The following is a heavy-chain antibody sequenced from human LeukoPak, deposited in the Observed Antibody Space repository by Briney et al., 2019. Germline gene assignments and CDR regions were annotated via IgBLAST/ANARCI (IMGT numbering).Heavy chain of an antibody. D-gene: IGHD2-2*01. V-gene: IGHV3-33*06. CDR2: IWYDGSNK. Sequence: GGSLRLSCVASGFTFSSYGVHWVRQAPGKGLEWVAVIWYDGSNKNYADSVKGRFTISRDNSKNTLYLQMNSLRAEDTAVYYCAKDSNESLDYWGQGTLVTVSS. J-gene: IGHJ4*02. CDR3: AKDSNESLDY. CDR1: GFTFSSYG.